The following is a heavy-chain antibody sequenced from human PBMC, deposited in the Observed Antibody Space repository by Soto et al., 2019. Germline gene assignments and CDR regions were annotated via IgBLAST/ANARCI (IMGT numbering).Heavy chain of an antibody. CDR3: ASDIDG. Sequence: GPRRLGCGVGGVSSSRYRMNGVRKDTGKGVEWGSYISSSRSSKFYAESVKGGFTISRDNARNSLYLQMTSLRAEDTAVYYCASDIDGGGQGTLVSVSS. D-gene: IGHD2-15*01. CDR2: ISSSRSSK. J-gene: IGHJ4*02. CDR1: GVSSSRYR. V-gene: IGHV3-48*01.